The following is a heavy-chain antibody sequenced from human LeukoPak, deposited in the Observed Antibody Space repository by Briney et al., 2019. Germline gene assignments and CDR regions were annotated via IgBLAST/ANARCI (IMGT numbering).Heavy chain of an antibody. CDR3: ARATRGYDSGRDFDN. CDR2: INLSGGST. D-gene: IGHD3-10*01. Sequence: ASVKVSCTASGYAFTTYCLHWVRQAPGQGLEWRAIINLSGGSTRYAQKFQGRVTFTRDMSTSTVYMELSSLRSEDTAVYYCARATRGYDSGRDFDNWGEGTVVSVSS. V-gene: IGHV1-46*01. J-gene: IGHJ4*02. CDR1: GYAFTTYC.